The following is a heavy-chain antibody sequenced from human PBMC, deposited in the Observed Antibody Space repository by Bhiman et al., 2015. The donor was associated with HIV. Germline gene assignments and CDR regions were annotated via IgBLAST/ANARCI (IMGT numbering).Heavy chain of an antibody. D-gene: IGHD6-6*01. J-gene: IGHJ5*02. Sequence: QVQLVESGGGLVKSGGSLRLSCAASGFTFSDYYMSWIRQAPGRGLEWVSYISSSGSTIYYADSLKGRFTISRDNAKNSLYLQMNSLRAEDTAVYYCARGSSSALSAERFDPWGQGTLVTVSS. V-gene: IGHV3-11*04. CDR1: GFTFSDYY. CDR2: ISSSGSTI. CDR3: ARGSSSALSAERFDP.